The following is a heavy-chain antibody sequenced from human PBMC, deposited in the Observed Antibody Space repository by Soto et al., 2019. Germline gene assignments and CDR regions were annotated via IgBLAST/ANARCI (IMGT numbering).Heavy chain of an antibody. CDR3: ARVTGYSSSWYFDY. J-gene: IGHJ4*02. Sequence: SETLSLTCTVSGGSISSGGYYWSWIRQHPGKGLEWFGYIYYSGSTYYNPSLKSRVTISVDTSKNQFSLKLSSVTAADTAVCYCARVTGYSSSWYFDYWGQGTLVTVSS. CDR1: GGSISSGGYY. D-gene: IGHD6-13*01. V-gene: IGHV4-31*03. CDR2: IYYSGST.